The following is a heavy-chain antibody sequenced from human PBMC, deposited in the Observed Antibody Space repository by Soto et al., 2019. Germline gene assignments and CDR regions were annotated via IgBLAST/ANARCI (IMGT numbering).Heavy chain of an antibody. D-gene: IGHD3-9*01. CDR1: GGSFSGYY. Sequence: SETLSLTCAVYGGSFSGYYWSWIRHPPGKGLEWIGEINHSGSTNYNPSLKSRVTISVDTSKNQFSLKLSSVTAADTAVYYCARVLLGRGLRYFDWFPMDVWGQGTTVIVSS. V-gene: IGHV4-34*01. J-gene: IGHJ6*02. CDR3: ARVLLGRGLRYFDWFPMDV. CDR2: INHSGST.